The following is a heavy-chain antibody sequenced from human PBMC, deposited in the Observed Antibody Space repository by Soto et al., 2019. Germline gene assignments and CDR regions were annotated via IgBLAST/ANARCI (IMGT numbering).Heavy chain of an antibody. D-gene: IGHD4-4*01. CDR2: IDSDGSTT. Sequence: EVQLVESGGGLVQPGGSLRLSCAASGFTFSVYWMHWVRQAPGKGLVWVSRIDSDGSTTSYADSVKGRFPISRDNAKSTLYLQMNSLRAEDTGVYYCARPGYSNYGPGVDVWGQGTTVTVSS. V-gene: IGHV3-74*01. J-gene: IGHJ6*02. CDR1: GFTFSVYW. CDR3: ARPGYSNYGPGVDV.